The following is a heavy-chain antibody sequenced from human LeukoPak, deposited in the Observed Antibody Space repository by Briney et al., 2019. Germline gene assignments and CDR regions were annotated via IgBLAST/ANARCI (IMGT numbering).Heavy chain of an antibody. Sequence: GGSLRLSCAASGFTFISYNMNWVRQAPGKGLEWVSSISTSSNYIHYADSVKGRFTISRDNAKNSLYLQMNSLRAEDTAVYYCAGDLGGVGANHWFDPWGQGSLVTVSS. CDR1: GFTFISYN. J-gene: IGHJ5*02. CDR2: ISTSSNYI. V-gene: IGHV3-21*01. CDR3: AGDLGGVGANHWFDP. D-gene: IGHD1-26*01.